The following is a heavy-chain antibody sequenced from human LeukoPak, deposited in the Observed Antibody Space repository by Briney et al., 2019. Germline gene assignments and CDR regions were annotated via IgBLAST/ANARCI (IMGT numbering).Heavy chain of an antibody. D-gene: IGHD3-10*01. V-gene: IGHV3-30*18. CDR3: TNGRNSYGSGTSEFDY. CDR1: GFTFSSYG. Sequence: GGSLRLSCAASGFTFSSYGMHWVRQAPGKGLEWVAGISYDGSKTYYADSVKGRFTISRDNSKNTLYLHMNNLRAEDAGFYYCTNGRNSYGSGTSEFDYWGQGTLVTVSS. J-gene: IGHJ4*02. CDR2: ISYDGSKT.